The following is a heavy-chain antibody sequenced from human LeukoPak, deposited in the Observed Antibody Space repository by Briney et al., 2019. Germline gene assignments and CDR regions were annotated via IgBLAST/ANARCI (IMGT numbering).Heavy chain of an antibody. D-gene: IGHD3-3*01. Sequence: PSETLSLTCAVYGGSFSGYYWSWIRQPPGEGLEWIGEINHSGSTNYNPSLKSRVTISVDTSKNQFSLKLSSVTAADTAVYYCARDHGLWSGPYYYMDVWGKGTTVTVSS. CDR1: GGSFSGYY. CDR2: INHSGST. V-gene: IGHV4-34*01. J-gene: IGHJ6*03. CDR3: ARDHGLWSGPYYYMDV.